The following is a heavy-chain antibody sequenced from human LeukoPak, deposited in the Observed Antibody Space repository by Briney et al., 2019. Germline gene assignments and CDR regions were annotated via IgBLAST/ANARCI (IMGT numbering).Heavy chain of an antibody. V-gene: IGHV3-74*01. CDR3: GRGKSPAAVDD. Sequence: TGGSLRLSCAASGFTFSSYGMHWVRQPPGKGLVWVSHINSDGSDINYADSVKGRFTISRDNAKNTLYLQMNSLRVEDTALYYCGRGKSPAAVDDWGQGTLVTVPS. CDR1: GFTFSSYG. D-gene: IGHD2-2*01. J-gene: IGHJ4*02. CDR2: INSDGSDI.